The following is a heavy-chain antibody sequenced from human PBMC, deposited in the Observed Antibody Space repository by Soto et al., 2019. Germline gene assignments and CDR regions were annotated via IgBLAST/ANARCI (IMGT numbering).Heavy chain of an antibody. D-gene: IGHD3-22*01. CDR3: VKDLLVRTYYYDSSGYYSSNYFDY. CDR2: ISSNGGST. J-gene: IGHJ4*02. V-gene: IGHV3-64D*06. Sequence: EVQLVESGGGLVQPGGSLRLSCSASGFTFSSYAMHWVRQAPGKGLEYVSAISSNGGSTYYADSVKGRFTISRDNSKNTLYLQMSSLRAEDTAVYYCVKDLLVRTYYYDSSGYYSSNYFDYWGQGTLVTVSS. CDR1: GFTFSSYA.